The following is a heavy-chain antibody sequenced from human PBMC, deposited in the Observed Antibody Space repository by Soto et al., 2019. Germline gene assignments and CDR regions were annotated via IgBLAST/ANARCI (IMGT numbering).Heavy chain of an antibody. Sequence: QVQLVQSGAEVKKPGSSVKVYCKASGGTFSSYTISWVRQAPGQGLEWMGRIIPILGIANYAQKFQGRVTITADKSTSTAYMELSSLRSEDTAVYYSARDPGRGSGWYYFDYWGQGTLVTVSS. CDR3: ARDPGRGSGWYYFDY. J-gene: IGHJ4*02. D-gene: IGHD6-19*01. V-gene: IGHV1-69*08. CDR1: GGTFSSYT. CDR2: IIPILGIA.